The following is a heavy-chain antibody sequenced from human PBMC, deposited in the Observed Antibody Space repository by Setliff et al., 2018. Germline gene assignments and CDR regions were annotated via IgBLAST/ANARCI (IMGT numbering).Heavy chain of an antibody. V-gene: IGHV1-3*04. D-gene: IGHD5-18*01. J-gene: IGHJ5*02. CDR1: GYTFTKNA. CDR2: INTDNGNT. Sequence: ASVKVSCKASGYTFTKNAIHWLRQAPGQRPEWMGWINTDNGNTRYSQNFQDRVTITRDTSATTAFVELSSLRSDDTPVYFCARGSRPLWGAWGQGTLVTVSS. CDR3: ARGSRPLWGA.